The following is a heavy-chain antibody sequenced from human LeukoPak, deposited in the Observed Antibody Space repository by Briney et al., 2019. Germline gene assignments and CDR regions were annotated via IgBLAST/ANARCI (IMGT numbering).Heavy chain of an antibody. CDR2: ISYDGSNK. CDR3: ARERRHYDFWRGSFDY. V-gene: IGHV3-30*04. D-gene: IGHD3-3*01. CDR1: GFTFSSYA. J-gene: IGHJ4*02. Sequence: GRSLRLSCAASGFTFSSYAMHWVRQAPGKGLEWVAVISYDGSNKYYADSVKGRFTISRDNSKNTLYLQMNSLRAEDTAVYYCARERRHYDFWRGSFDYWGQGTLVTVSS.